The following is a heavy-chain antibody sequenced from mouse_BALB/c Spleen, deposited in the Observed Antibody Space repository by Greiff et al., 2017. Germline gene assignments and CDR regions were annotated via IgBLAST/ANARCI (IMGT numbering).Heavy chain of an antibody. J-gene: IGHJ1*01. CDR3: ARYHYYGNYGRNWYFDV. D-gene: IGHD2-1*01. V-gene: IGHV3-8*02. CDR2: ISYSGST. CDR1: GDSITSGY. Sequence: EVQLQQSGPSLVKPSQTLSLTCSVTGDSITSGYWNWIRKFPGNKLEYMGYISYSGSTYYNPSLKSRISITRDTSKNQYYLQLNSVTTEDTATYYCARYHYYGNYGRNWYFDVWGAGTTVTVSS.